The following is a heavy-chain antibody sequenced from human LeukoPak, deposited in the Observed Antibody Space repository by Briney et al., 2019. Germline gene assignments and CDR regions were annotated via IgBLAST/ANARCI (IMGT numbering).Heavy chain of an antibody. J-gene: IGHJ4*02. V-gene: IGHV1-69*06. CDR1: GGTFSSYA. CDR3: ARGPLGYCSSTSCHPFDY. D-gene: IGHD2-2*01. Sequence: GASVKVSCKASGGTFSSYAISWVRQAPGQGLEWMGGIIPIFGTANYAQKFQGRVMITADKSTSTAYMELSSLRSEDTAVYYCARGPLGYCSSTSCHPFDYWGQGTLVTVSS. CDR2: IIPIFGTA.